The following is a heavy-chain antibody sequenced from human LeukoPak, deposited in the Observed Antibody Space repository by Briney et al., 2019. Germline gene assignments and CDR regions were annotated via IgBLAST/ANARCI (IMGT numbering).Heavy chain of an antibody. V-gene: IGHV1-2*02. Sequence: PGASVTVSCKASGYTFTGYYLHWVRRAPGQGLEWMGWIDPNSGGTNYAQKFQGRVTLTRDTSISTAYMELSRLRSDDTAVYYCARAGYCSGGSCYALDYWGQGTLVTVSS. CDR1: GYTFTGYY. D-gene: IGHD2-15*01. CDR2: IDPNSGGT. CDR3: ARAGYCSGGSCYALDY. J-gene: IGHJ4*02.